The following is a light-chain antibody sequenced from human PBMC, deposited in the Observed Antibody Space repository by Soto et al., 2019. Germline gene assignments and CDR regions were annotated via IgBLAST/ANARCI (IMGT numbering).Light chain of an antibody. CDR2: EGI. CDR1: SSNIGSNT. J-gene: IGLJ1*01. Sequence: QSVLTQPPSVSGTPGQRVTIFCSGSSSNIGSNTVNWYQQHPGKAPKVIIYEGIKRPSGVSNRFSGSNSGSTASLTISGLQAEDEADYYCCSYVGATTYVFGTGTKVTVL. V-gene: IGLV2-23*01. CDR3: CSYVGATTYV.